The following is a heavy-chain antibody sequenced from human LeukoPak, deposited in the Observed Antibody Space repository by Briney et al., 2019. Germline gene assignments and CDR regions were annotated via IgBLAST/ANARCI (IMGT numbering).Heavy chain of an antibody. Sequence: ASVTVSCKASGYTFTSYGISWVRQAPGQGLEWVGWISAHNGNTHYAQKLRDRVTMTTDTSTSTAYMELRSLRSDDTAVYYCARDQWERSFFEYWGQGTLVTVSS. CDR3: ARDQWERSFFEY. D-gene: IGHD1-1*01. CDR2: ISAHNGNT. J-gene: IGHJ4*02. CDR1: GYTFTSYG. V-gene: IGHV1-18*01.